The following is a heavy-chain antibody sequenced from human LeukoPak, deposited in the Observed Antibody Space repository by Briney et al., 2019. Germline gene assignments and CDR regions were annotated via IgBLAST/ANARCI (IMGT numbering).Heavy chain of an antibody. J-gene: IGHJ4*02. D-gene: IGHD2-2*01. CDR3: ARGREVVPAAPTSGGDY. Sequence: SETLSLTCAVYGGSFSGYYWSWIRQPPGKGLEWIGEINHSGSTNYNPSLKSRVTISVDTSKNQFSLKLSSVTAADTAVYYCARGREVVPAAPTSGGDYWGQGTLVTVSS. V-gene: IGHV4-34*01. CDR1: GGSFSGYY. CDR2: INHSGST.